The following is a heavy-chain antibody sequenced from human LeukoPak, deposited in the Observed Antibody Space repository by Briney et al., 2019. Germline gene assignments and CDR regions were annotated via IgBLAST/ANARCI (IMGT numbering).Heavy chain of an antibody. CDR1: GYTFTNYY. CDR3: ARNRWLDC. V-gene: IGHV1-46*01. D-gene: IGHD5-24*01. J-gene: IGHJ4*02. Sequence: GASVRVSCRASGYTFTNYYMHWVRQAPGKGLEWMGIINPSGGSTTYAQKFQDRVTITRDMSTSTVYRELNRLRSEDTAVYYCARNRWLDCRGQGTLGTVPS. CDR2: INPSGGST.